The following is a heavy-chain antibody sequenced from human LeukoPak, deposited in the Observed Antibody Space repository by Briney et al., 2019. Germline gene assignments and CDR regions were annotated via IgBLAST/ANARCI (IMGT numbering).Heavy chain of an antibody. J-gene: IGHJ6*02. CDR2: LYSSEST. Sequence: SETLSLTCTVSGGSISSYYWSWIWQPAGKGLERIGRLYSSESTNYNPSLKSRVTMSVDTSKNQISLTLTSVTAADTDVYYCARDGCSGAKCFEKNEYYYGMDVWGQGTTVTVS. D-gene: IGHD2-15*01. V-gene: IGHV4-4*07. CDR1: GGSISSYY. CDR3: ARDGCSGAKCFEKNEYYYGMDV.